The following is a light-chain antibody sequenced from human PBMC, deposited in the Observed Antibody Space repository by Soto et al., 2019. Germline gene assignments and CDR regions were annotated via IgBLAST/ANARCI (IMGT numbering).Light chain of an antibody. CDR1: QSVISNY. Sequence: EIVLTQSPGTLCLSPGERATLSCRASQSVISNYLAWYQQKRPGQAPRLLIYDASTRATGVPDRFSGSGSGTDFTLAISRLEPEDAAVYYCQQYGGSSWTFGQGPKVEIK. CDR3: QQYGGSSWT. V-gene: IGKV3-20*01. J-gene: IGKJ1*01. CDR2: DAS.